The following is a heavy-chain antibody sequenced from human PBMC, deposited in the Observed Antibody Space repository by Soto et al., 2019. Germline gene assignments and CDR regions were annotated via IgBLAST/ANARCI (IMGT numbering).Heavy chain of an antibody. V-gene: IGHV3-33*01. D-gene: IGHD2-2*01. J-gene: IGHJ3*02. CDR1: GFTFSSYG. CDR3: ARDRGYCSSTSCPIDAFDI. CDR2: IWYDGSNK. Sequence: GGSLRLSCAASGFTFSSYGMHWVRQAPGKGLEWVAVIWYDGSNKYYADSVKGRFTISRDNSKNTLYLQMNSLRAEDTAVYYCARDRGYCSSTSCPIDAFDIWGQGTMVTVSS.